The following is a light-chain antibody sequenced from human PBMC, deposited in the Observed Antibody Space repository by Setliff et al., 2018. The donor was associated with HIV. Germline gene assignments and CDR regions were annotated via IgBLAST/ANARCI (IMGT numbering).Light chain of an antibody. CDR2: DNN. CDR3: AAWDATLNGFV. J-gene: IGLJ1*01. Sequence: SALTPPPSASGTPGQRVTISCSGSSSNIGTNAVNWYQQLPGTAPKVLIYDNNQRPSGVPDRVSGSKSGTSASLAISGLQSDDEADYYCAAWDATLNGFVFGTGTKV. CDR1: SSNIGTNA. V-gene: IGLV1-44*01.